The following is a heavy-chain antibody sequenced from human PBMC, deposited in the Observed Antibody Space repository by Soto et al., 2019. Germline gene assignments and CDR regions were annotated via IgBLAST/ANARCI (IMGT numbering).Heavy chain of an antibody. CDR3: ARDKGRPQLGGNYYYRPDV. CDR2: IIPVFRAP. V-gene: IGHV1-69*12. J-gene: IGHJ6*02. Sequence: QVHLVQSGAEVKKPGSSVKVSCKVSGGTFNTYAISWVRQAPGQGLEWMGGIIPVFRAPDYAQKFQGRVTITADEYARTAHMELNGLRYEDTAVYYCARDKGRPQLGGNYYYRPDVWGQGTSVTVSS. CDR1: GGTFNTYA. D-gene: IGHD3-3*02.